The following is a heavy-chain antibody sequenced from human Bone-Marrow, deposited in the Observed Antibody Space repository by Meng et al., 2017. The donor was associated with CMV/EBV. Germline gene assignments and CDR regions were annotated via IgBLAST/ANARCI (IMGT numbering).Heavy chain of an antibody. V-gene: IGHV3-23*01. J-gene: IGHJ4*02. CDR2: ISGSGGST. D-gene: IGHD3-10*01. CDR3: AKRLSASGSYYFDC. Sequence: SGFTFSSYAMGWVRQAPGKGLEWVSAISGSGGSTYYADSVKGRFTISRDNSKNTLYLQMNSLRAEDTAVYYCAKRLSASGSYYFDCWGQGTLVTVSS. CDR1: GFTFSSYA.